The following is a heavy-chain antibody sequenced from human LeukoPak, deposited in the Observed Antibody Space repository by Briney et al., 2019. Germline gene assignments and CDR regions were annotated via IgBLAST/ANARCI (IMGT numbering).Heavy chain of an antibody. J-gene: IGHJ4*02. CDR2: ISDSGGST. CDR3: AKRGVVIRVILVGFHKEAYYFES. D-gene: IGHD3/OR15-3a*01. CDR1: GITLNNYG. Sequence: GGSPRLSCAVSGITLNNYGMTWVRQAPGKGLEWVAGISDSGGSTKYADSVKGRFTISRDNPKNPLYLQMNSLRAEDTAVYFCAKRGVVIRVILVGFHKEAYYFESWGQGALVTVSS. V-gene: IGHV3-23*01.